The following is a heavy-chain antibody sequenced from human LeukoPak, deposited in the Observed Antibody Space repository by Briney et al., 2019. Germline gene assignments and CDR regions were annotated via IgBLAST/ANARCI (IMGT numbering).Heavy chain of an antibody. CDR2: IYYSGST. Sequence: SETLSLTCTVSGGSISSSTYYWGWIRQPPGKGLEWIGSIYYSGSTYFNPSLKSRVTMSVDTSKNHFSLKLTSVTAADTAVYYCARHPGYYDSSGYYVSAFDIWGQGTMVTVSS. D-gene: IGHD3-22*01. J-gene: IGHJ3*02. CDR3: ARHPGYYDSSGYYVSAFDI. V-gene: IGHV4-39*01. CDR1: GGSISSSTYY.